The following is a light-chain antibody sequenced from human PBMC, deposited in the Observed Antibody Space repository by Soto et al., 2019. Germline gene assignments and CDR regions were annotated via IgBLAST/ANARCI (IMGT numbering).Light chain of an antibody. J-gene: IGKJ2*01. CDR1: QSISTY. Sequence: DIQMTQSPSSLSASVGDRVTITCRVSQSISTYLSWFQQRPGKAPELLIYAASSLQGGVPSRFSGSGSGTDFTLTISSLQPEDFATYYCQQTYSTPYTFGQGTKLEIK. CDR2: AAS. CDR3: QQTYSTPYT. V-gene: IGKV1-39*01.